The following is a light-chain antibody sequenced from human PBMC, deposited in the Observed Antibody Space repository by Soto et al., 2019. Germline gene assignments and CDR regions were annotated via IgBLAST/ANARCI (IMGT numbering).Light chain of an antibody. V-gene: IGLV2-8*01. Sequence: QSALTQPPSASGSPGQSVTISCTGTSSDVGGYNYVSWYQQHPGKAPKLMIYEVSKRPSGVPDRFSGSKSCNTASLTVSGLQAEDEADYYCSSYAGSNNFEVFGTGTKLTVL. CDR3: SSYAGSNNFEV. CDR1: SSDVGGYNY. J-gene: IGLJ1*01. CDR2: EVS.